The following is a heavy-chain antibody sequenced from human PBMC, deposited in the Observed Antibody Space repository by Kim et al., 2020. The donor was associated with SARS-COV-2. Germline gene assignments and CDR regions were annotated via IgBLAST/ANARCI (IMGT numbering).Heavy chain of an antibody. D-gene: IGHD6-19*01. V-gene: IGHV1-2*02. Sequence: GTTYAQKFQGRVTMTRDPSINTAYMELSSLRSDDTAVYYCARRESTGWSIDYWGQGTLVTVS. CDR2: GT. J-gene: IGHJ4*02. CDR3: ARRESTGWSIDY.